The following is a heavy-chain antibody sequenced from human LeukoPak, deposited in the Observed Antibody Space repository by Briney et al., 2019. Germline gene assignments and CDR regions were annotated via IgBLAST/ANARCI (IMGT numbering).Heavy chain of an antibody. J-gene: IGHJ6*03. CDR3: ARVLYYGSGSAAGGYYYYMDV. CDR2: IYTSGST. D-gene: IGHD3-10*01. V-gene: IGHV4-61*02. CDR1: GGSISSGSYY. Sequence: SRTLSLTCTVSGGSISSGSYYWSWIRQPAGKGLEWIGRIYTSGSTNYNPSLKSRVTISVDTSKNQFSLKLSSVTAADTAVYYCARVLYYGSGSAAGGYYYYMDVWGKGTTVTVSS.